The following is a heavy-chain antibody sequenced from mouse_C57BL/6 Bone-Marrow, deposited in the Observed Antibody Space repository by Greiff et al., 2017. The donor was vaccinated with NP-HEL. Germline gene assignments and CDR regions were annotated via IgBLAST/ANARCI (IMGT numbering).Heavy chain of an antibody. J-gene: IGHJ2*01. D-gene: IGHD1-1*01. CDR1: GYAFSSSW. CDR3: ARWIYYYGSSPSYFDY. CDR2: IYPGDGDT. Sequence: QVQLKESGPELVKPGASVKISCKASGYAFSSSWMNWVKQRPGKGLEWIGRIYPGDGDTNYNGKFKGKATLTADKSSSTAYMQLSSLTSEDSAVYFCARWIYYYGSSPSYFDYWGQGTTLTVSS. V-gene: IGHV1-82*01.